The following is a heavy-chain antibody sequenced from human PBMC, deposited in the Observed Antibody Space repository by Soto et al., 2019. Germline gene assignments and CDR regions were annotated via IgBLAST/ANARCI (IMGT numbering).Heavy chain of an antibody. CDR2: ITHSGST. D-gene: IGHD3-10*02. V-gene: IGHV4-34*01. J-gene: IGHJ4*02. CDR1: GGSFSGYY. CDR3: ARSSVRGWSY. Sequence: SETLSLTCAVYGGSFSGYYWTWIRQPPGKGLEWIGEITHSGSTNYNPSLKSRVTISVDTSKNQFSLNLNSVTAADTAVYYCARSSVRGWSYWGQGTLVTVSS.